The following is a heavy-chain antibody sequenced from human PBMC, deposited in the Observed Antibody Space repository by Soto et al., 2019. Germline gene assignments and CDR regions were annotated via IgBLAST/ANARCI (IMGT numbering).Heavy chain of an antibody. CDR2: IGGTGNNI. CDR1: GFTFGNYA. J-gene: IGHJ4*02. D-gene: IGHD6-19*01. V-gene: IGHV3-23*01. Sequence: EVQLLESGGGLVQPGGSLRLSCAASGFTFGNYAMSWVRQAPGKGLQWVSAIGGTGNNIYYADSVKGRFIISRDKSKNTLYLQMNSLRAEDTAVYYCAKVNPGIQPWLVYFDYWGQGTLVTVSS. CDR3: AKVNPGIQPWLVYFDY.